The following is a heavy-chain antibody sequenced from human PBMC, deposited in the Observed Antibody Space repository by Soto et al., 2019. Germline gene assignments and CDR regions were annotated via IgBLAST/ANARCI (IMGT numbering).Heavy chain of an antibody. CDR3: AREPRDYYDSSGYPFDY. J-gene: IGHJ4*02. Sequence: QVQLVQSGAEVKKPGSSVKVSCKASGGTFSSYAISWVRQAPGQGLEWMGGIIPIFGTANYAQKFQGRVTITADESTSTAYMELSSLRSEDTAVYYCAREPRDYYDSSGYPFDYWGQGTLVTVSS. D-gene: IGHD3-22*01. CDR2: IIPIFGTA. CDR1: GGTFSSYA. V-gene: IGHV1-69*12.